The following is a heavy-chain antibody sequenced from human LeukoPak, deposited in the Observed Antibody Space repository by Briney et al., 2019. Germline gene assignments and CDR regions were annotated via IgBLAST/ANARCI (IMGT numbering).Heavy chain of an antibody. J-gene: IGHJ6*03. CDR1: GGSFSGYQ. CDR3: ARGDSTNGVCPNYYMDV. V-gene: IGHV4-34*01. Sequence: PSETLSLTCAVYGGSFSGYQWSWIRQPPGKGLEWIGEINHSGSTNYNPSLKSRVTISVDTSKNQFSLKLSSVTAADTAVYYCARGDSTNGVCPNYYMDVWGKGTTVTVSS. D-gene: IGHD2-8*01. CDR2: INHSGST.